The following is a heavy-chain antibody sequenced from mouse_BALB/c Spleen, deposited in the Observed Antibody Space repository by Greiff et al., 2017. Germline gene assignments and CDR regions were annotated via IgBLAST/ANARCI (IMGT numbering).Heavy chain of an antibody. CDR2: SRNKANDYTT. CDR3: ARGIYDGYYDPIF. D-gene: IGHD2-3*01. CDR1: GFTFSDFY. Sequence: EVNVVESGGGLVQPGGSLRLSCATSGFTFSDFYMEWVRQPPGKRLEWIAASRNKANDYTTEYSASVKGRFIVSRDTSQSILYLQMNALRAEDTAIYYCARGIYDGYYDPIFWGQGTSVTVSS. V-gene: IGHV7-1*02. J-gene: IGHJ4*01.